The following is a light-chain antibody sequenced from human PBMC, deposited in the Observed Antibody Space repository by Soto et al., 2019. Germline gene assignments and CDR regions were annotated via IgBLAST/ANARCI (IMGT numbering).Light chain of an antibody. CDR2: GPS. V-gene: IGKV3-11*01. J-gene: IGKJ4*01. Sequence: EIVLTQSPATLSLSTGERATLSCRASQSISSHLAWYQQKPGQAPRLLIYGPSNRATGIPARFSGRGSGTDFTLTISSLEPEDFAVYYCQQRINWPLTFGGGTKVEIK. CDR1: QSISSH. CDR3: QQRINWPLT.